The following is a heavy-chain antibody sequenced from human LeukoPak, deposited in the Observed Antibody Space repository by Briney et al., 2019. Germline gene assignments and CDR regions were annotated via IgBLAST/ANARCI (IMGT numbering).Heavy chain of an antibody. D-gene: IGHD6-19*01. J-gene: IGHJ4*02. Sequence: PGRSLRLSCAASGFTFSSYAMSWVRQAPGKGLEWVSAISGSGGSTYYADSVKGRFTISRDNSKNTLYLQMNSLRAEDTAVYYCASVYSSGWYYFDYWGQGTLVTVSS. V-gene: IGHV3-23*01. CDR1: GFTFSSYA. CDR2: ISGSGGST. CDR3: ASVYSSGWYYFDY.